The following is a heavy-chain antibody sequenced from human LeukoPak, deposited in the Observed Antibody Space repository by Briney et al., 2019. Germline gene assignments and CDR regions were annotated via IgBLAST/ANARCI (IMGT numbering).Heavy chain of an antibody. D-gene: IGHD3-16*02. CDR1: GGSISSGSYY. CDR3: ASSSYPNFFDY. V-gene: IGHV4-61*02. Sequence: SQTLSLTCTVSGGSISSGSYYWSWIRQPAGKGLEWIERIYTSGSTNYSPSLKSRVSMSIDTSKNLFSLRLSSVTAADTAVYYCASSSYPNFFDYWGQGTLVTVSS. CDR2: IYTSGST. J-gene: IGHJ4*02.